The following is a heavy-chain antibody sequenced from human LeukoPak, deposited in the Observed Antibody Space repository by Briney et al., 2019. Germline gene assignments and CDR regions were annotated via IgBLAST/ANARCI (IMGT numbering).Heavy chain of an antibody. J-gene: IGHJ6*03. CDR3: ARDPYSGMYSAYYYYYMDV. CDR2: ITSSSNYI. D-gene: IGHD1-26*01. CDR1: GFTFSNYN. Sequence: GGSLRLSCAASGFTFSNYNMNWVRHAPGKGLEWVSSITSSSNYIFYADSVEGRFTISRDNAKNSLYLQMNSLRGDDTAVYYCARDPYSGMYSAYYYYYMDVWGKGTTVTVSS. V-gene: IGHV3-21*01.